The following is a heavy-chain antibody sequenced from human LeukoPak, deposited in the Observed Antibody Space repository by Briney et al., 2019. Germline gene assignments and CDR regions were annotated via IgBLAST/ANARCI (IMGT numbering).Heavy chain of an antibody. CDR1: GFTFSSYA. J-gene: IGHJ6*02. CDR3: ARDQPYYYGMDV. V-gene: IGHV3-30-3*01. CDR2: ISYDGGNK. Sequence: PGRSLRLSCAASGFTFSSYAMHWVRQAPGKGLEWVAVISYDGGNKYYADSVKGRFTISRDNSKNTLYLQMNSLRAEDTAVYYCARDQPYYYGMDVWGQGTTVTVSS.